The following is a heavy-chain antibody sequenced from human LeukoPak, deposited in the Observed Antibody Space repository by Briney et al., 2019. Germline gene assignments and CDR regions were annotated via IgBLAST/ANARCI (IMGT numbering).Heavy chain of an antibody. V-gene: IGHV3-48*02. CDR1: GFTFSTYG. Sequence: GGSLRLSCAASGFTFSTYGMNWVRQAPGRGLEWVSFISGTSSAIQYADSVKGRFTISRDNAGNSLYPQMNSLRDEDTAVYFCARNPGWGYFDFGGQGALVTVSS. J-gene: IGHJ4*02. CDR3: ARNPGWGYFDF. D-gene: IGHD6-19*01. CDR2: ISGTSSAI.